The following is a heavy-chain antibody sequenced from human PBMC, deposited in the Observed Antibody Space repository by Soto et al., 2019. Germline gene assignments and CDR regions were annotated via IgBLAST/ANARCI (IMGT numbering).Heavy chain of an antibody. J-gene: IGHJ5*02. Sequence: GESLKLSCKSYGYSFTTYWIAWVRQMPGKGLEWMGSIHPGESDTRYSPSFQGQVTISADKSISTAYLQWSSLKASDTAMYYCARGSQQLAHNWFDPWGQGTLVTVSS. D-gene: IGHD6-13*01. CDR3: ARGSQQLAHNWFDP. CDR1: GYSFTTYW. V-gene: IGHV5-51*01. CDR2: IHPGESDT.